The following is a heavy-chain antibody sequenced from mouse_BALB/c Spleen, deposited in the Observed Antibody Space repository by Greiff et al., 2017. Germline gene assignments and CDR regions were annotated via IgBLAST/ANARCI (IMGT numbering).Heavy chain of an antibody. D-gene: IGHD4-1*01. CDR1: GFTFSSYA. CDR3: ARSKTGTMGD. CDR2: ISSGGSYT. J-gene: IGHJ3*01. V-gene: IGHV5-9-1*01. Sequence: DVMLVESGGGLVKPGGSLKLSCAASGFTFSSYAMSWVRQTPEKRLEWVATISSGGSYTYYPDSVKGRFTISRDNAKNTLYLQMSSLRSEDTAMYYCARSKTGTMGDWGQGTLVTVSA.